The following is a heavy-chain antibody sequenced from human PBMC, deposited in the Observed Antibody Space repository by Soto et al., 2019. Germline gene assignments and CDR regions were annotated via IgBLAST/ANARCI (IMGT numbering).Heavy chain of an antibody. J-gene: IGHJ6*02. Sequence: SVKVSCKASGGTFSNYAISWVRQAPGQGLEWVGGIIPMFGTSNYAQNFQGRVSITADESTSTAYMELSSLRSEDTAVYYCARGVRTGFYGMDVWGQGTTVTVS. D-gene: IGHD3-10*01. CDR3: ARGVRTGFYGMDV. CDR1: GGTFSNYA. V-gene: IGHV1-69*13. CDR2: IIPMFGTS.